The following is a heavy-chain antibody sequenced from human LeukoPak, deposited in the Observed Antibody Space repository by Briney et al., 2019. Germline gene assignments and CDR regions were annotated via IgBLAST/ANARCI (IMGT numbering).Heavy chain of an antibody. V-gene: IGHV3-21*01. D-gene: IGHD6-13*01. CDR1: GFTFSSYS. CDR3: ARDKVTQLVRGYYFDY. J-gene: IGHJ4*02. Sequence: PGGSLRLSCAASGFTFSSYSTNWVRQAPGKGLEWVSSISSSSSYIYYADSVKGRFTISRDNAKNSLYLQMNSLRAEDTAVYYCARDKVTQLVRGYYFDYWGQGTLVTVSS. CDR2: ISSSSSYI.